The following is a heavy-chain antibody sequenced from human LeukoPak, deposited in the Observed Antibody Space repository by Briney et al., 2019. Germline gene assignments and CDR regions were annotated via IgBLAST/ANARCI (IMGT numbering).Heavy chain of an antibody. Sequence: PSETLSLTCSVSGASVSGGTYYWGSIGQRPGKGLEWIGSIYYTGSTYDNPSLKSRVTIPVDTSKNQFSLKLSSVTAADTAVYYCARRGGSGRAFDYWGQGTLVTVSS. CDR2: IYYTGST. D-gene: IGHD1-26*01. J-gene: IGHJ4*02. CDR3: ARRGGSGRAFDY. V-gene: IGHV4-39*01. CDR1: GASVSGGTYY.